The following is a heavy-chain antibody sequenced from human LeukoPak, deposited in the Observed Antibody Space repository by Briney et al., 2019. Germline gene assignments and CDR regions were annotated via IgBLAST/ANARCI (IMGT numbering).Heavy chain of an antibody. CDR3: ARRLVSVGWFDP. CDR1: GGSISSYY. D-gene: IGHD5/OR15-5a*01. V-gene: IGHV4-59*08. CDR2: IYYSGST. J-gene: IGHJ5*02. Sequence: SETLSLTCTVSGGSISSYYWSWIRQPPGKGLEWIGYIYYSGSTNYNPSLKSRVTLSVDTSKNQFPLKLSSVTAADTAVYYCARRLVSVGWFDPWGQGTLVTVSS.